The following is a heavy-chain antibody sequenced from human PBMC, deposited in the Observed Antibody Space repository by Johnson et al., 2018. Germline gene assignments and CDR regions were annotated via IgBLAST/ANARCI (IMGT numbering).Heavy chain of an antibody. CDR3: AKGGSGSYSIPYYYYMDV. CDR1: GGSISSHY. J-gene: IGHJ6*03. V-gene: IGHV3-23*01. D-gene: IGHD3-10*01. Sequence: VQLQESGPGLVKPSETLSLTCTVSGGSISSHYWSWIRQPPGKGLEWVSAISGSGGSTYYADSVKGRFTISRDNSKNTLYLQMNSLRAEDPAVYYCAKGGSGSYSIPYYYYMDVWGKGTTVTVSS. CDR2: ISGSGGST.